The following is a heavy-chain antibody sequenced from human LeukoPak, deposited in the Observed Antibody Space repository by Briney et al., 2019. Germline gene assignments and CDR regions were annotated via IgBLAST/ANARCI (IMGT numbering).Heavy chain of an antibody. J-gene: IGHJ5*02. Sequence: PSETLSLTCTVSLGSISSYYWSWIRQPAGKGLEWIGYIYYSGSTNYNPSLKSRVTISVDTSKNQFSLKLSSVTAADTAVYYCARVNYDILTAYRKIYNWFDPWGQGTLVTVSS. CDR1: LGSISSYY. V-gene: IGHV4-59*01. CDR2: IYYSGST. CDR3: ARVNYDILTAYRKIYNWFDP. D-gene: IGHD3-9*01.